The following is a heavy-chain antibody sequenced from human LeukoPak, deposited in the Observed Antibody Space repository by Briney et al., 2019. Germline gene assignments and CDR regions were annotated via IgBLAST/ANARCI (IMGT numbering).Heavy chain of an antibody. CDR3: ARASDPWLQLT. CDR2: IKQDGIEK. V-gene: IGHV3-7*05. D-gene: IGHD5-24*01. CDR1: GFTFSNYW. Sequence: GGSLRLSCASSGFTFSNYWIIWVREAPGKGLEWVGNIKQDGIEKRCADSVRGRFSISRDNAQTSLYLQMNSLRAEDTAVYYCARASDPWLQLTWGQGTLVTVSS. J-gene: IGHJ5*02.